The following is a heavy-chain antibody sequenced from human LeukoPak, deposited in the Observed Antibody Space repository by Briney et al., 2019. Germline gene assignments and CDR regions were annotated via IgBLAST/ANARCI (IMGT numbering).Heavy chain of an antibody. CDR1: GGSISSGGYY. CDR2: IYYSGST. J-gene: IGHJ4*02. D-gene: IGHD4-17*01. Sequence: PSETLSLTCTVSGGSISSGGYYWSWIRQHPGKGLEWIGYIYYSGSTYYNPSLKSRVTISVDTSKNQFSLKLSSVTAADTAVYYCARNPMTMVTTVGAFDYWGQGTLVTVSS. V-gene: IGHV4-31*03. CDR3: ARNPMTMVTTVGAFDY.